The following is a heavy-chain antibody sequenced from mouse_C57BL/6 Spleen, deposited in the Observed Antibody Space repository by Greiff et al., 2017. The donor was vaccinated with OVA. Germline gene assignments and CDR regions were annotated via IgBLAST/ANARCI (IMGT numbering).Heavy chain of an antibody. CDR2: IDPSDSYT. V-gene: IGHV1-59*01. CDR3: ARSPDYYGSSHYYAMDY. Sequence: QVHVKQPGAELVRPGTSVKLSCKASGYTFTSYWMHWVKQRPGQGLEWIGVIDPSDSYTNYNQKFKGKATLTVDTSSSTAYMQLSSLTSEDSAVYYCARSPDYYGSSHYYAMDYWGQGTSVTVSS. CDR1: GYTFTSYW. D-gene: IGHD1-1*01. J-gene: IGHJ4*01.